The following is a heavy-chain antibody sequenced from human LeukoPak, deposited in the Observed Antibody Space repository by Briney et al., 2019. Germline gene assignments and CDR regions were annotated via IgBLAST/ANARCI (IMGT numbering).Heavy chain of an antibody. CDR1: GGSISSYY. D-gene: IGHD3-9*01. J-gene: IGHJ5*02. Sequence: PSETLSLTCTVSGGSISSYYWSWIRQPPGKGLEWAGYIYYSGSTNYNPSLKSRVTISVDTSKNQFSLKLSSVTAADTAVYYCARGHYDILTGANWFDPWGQGTLVTVSS. CDR2: IYYSGST. CDR3: ARGHYDILTGANWFDP. V-gene: IGHV4-59*01.